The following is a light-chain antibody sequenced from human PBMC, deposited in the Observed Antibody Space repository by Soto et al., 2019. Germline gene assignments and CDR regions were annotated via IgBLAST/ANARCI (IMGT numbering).Light chain of an antibody. CDR2: GAS. V-gene: IGKV3-20*01. CDR1: QSVSSSY. CDR3: QHYGSSFT. J-gene: IGKJ3*01. Sequence: EIVLTQSPGTLSLSPGERATLSCRASQSVSSSYLAWHQQKPGQAPRLLIYGASSRATGIPDRFSGSGSGTDFTLTISRLEPEDFAVYYCQHYGSSFTFGPGTKVDIK.